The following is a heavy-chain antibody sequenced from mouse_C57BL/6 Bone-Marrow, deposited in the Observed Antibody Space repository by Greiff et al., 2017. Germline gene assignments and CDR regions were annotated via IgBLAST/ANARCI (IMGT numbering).Heavy chain of an antibody. CDR3: ERGRED. Sequence: SGASVKISCKAPGYAFSSYWMNLVKQWLGKGLERLGQIYPGDGDTNYNGKFKCKATLTADKSSSTAYMQLSSLTSEGSAVYFCERGREDWGKGTTVTVSS. J-gene: IGHJ2*01. V-gene: IGHV1-80*01. CDR1: GYAFSSYW. CDR2: IYPGDGDT.